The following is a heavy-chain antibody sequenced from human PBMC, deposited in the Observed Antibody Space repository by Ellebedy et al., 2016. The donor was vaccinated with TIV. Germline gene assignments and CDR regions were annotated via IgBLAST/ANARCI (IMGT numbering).Heavy chain of an antibody. CDR3: ARNSGFYQYFFDY. D-gene: IGHD6-19*01. CDR2: IYSGGST. J-gene: IGHJ4*02. Sequence: GESLKISCAASGFTVSSNYMTWVRQAPGKGLEWVSIIYSGGSTYSADSVKDRFTISRDNSKNTLYLQISSLRAEDTAIYYCARNSGFYQYFFDYWGQGTLVTVSS. V-gene: IGHV3-66*01. CDR1: GFTVSSNY.